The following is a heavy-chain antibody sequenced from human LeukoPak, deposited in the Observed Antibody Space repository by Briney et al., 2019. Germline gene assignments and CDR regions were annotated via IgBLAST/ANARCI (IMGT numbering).Heavy chain of an antibody. CDR1: GFTFSSYG. V-gene: IGHV3-30*02. Sequence: GGSLRLSCAASGFTFSSYGMHWVRQAPGKGLEWVAFIRYDGSNKYYADSVKGRFTISRDNSKNTLYLQMNSLRAEDPAVYYCAKDCSKYDFWSGYYLYYFDYWGQGTLVTVSS. CDR3: AKDCSKYDFWSGYYLYYFDY. CDR2: IRYDGSNK. D-gene: IGHD3-3*01. J-gene: IGHJ4*02.